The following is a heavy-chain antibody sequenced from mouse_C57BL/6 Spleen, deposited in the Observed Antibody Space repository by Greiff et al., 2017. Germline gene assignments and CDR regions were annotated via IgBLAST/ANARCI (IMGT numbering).Heavy chain of an antibody. V-gene: IGHV14-4*01. CDR3: TTGDTTVVYFDY. CDR2: IGPENGDT. J-gene: IGHJ2*01. CDR1: GFNIKDDY. D-gene: IGHD1-1*02. Sequence: EVQLQQSGAELVRPGASVKLSCTASGFNIKDDYMHWVKQRPEQGLEWIGWIGPENGDTEYASKFQGKATITADTSSNTAYLQLSSLTSEDTAVYYCTTGDTTVVYFDYWGQGTTLTVSS.